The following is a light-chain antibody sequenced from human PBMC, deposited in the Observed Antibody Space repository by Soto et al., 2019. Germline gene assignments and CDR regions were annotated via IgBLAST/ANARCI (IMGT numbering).Light chain of an antibody. Sequence: EIVMTQSPATLSVSPGESATLSCRASQSVSSNLAWHQQKPCQAPRILMYDASTRATGISARFSGSGSGTEFTLTISSLQSEDFAVYYCQQRSNWPSITFGQGTRLEIK. CDR2: DAS. V-gene: IGKV3-15*01. J-gene: IGKJ5*01. CDR3: QQRSNWPSIT. CDR1: QSVSSN.